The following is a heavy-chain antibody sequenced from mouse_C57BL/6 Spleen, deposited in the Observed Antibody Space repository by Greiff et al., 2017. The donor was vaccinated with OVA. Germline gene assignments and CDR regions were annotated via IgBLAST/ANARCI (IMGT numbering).Heavy chain of an antibody. D-gene: IGHD1-1*01. CDR3: TRVITTGYAMDY. V-gene: IGHV6-6*01. J-gene: IGHJ4*01. Sequence: EVQRVESGGGLVQPGGSMKLSCAASGFTFSDAWMDWVRQSPEKGLEWVAEIRNKANNHATYYAESVKGRFTISRDDSKSSVYLQMNSLRAEDTGIYYCTRVITTGYAMDYWGQGTSVTVSS. CDR2: IRNKANNHAT. CDR1: GFTFSDAW.